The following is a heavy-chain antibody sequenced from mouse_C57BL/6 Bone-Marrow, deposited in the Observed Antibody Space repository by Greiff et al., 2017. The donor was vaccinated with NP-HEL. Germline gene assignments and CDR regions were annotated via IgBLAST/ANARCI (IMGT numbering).Heavy chain of an antibody. V-gene: IGHV12-3*01. CDR1: GFPITSGYY. CDR3: AGVYYDYDGYYFDY. CDR2: ITHSGET. Sequence: VQRVESGPGLVKPSQSLFLTCSITGFPITSGYYWIWIRQSPGKPLEWMGYITHSGETFYNPSLQSPISITRETSKNQFFLQLNSVTTEDTAMYYCAGVYYDYDGYYFDYWGQGTTLTVSS. D-gene: IGHD2-4*01. J-gene: IGHJ2*01.